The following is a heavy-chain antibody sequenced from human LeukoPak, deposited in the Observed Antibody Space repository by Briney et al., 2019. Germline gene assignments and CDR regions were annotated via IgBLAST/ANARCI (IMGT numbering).Heavy chain of an antibody. J-gene: IGHJ4*02. CDR2: ISAYNGNT. D-gene: IGHD6-13*01. CDR1: GYTFTSYG. V-gene: IGHV1-18*01. CDR3: AREGSSWIVYY. Sequence: GASVKVSCKASGYTFTSYGISWVRQAPAQGLEWMGWISAYNGNTNYAQTHPGRVSMTTDTSTSKPYLDLRSRRDIGTPASYCAREGSSWIVYYWGQGTLVTVSS.